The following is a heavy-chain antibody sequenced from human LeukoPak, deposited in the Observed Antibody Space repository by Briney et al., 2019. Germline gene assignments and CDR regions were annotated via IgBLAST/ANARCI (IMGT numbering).Heavy chain of an antibody. CDR1: GGSISSYY. V-gene: IGHV4-59*01. Sequence: SETLSLTCTVSGGSISSYYWSWIRQPPGKGLEWIGYIYYSGSTNYNPSLKSRVAMSVDTSKHQFSLKLSSVTAADTAVYYCARWGHSSGWYRWFDPWGQGTLVTVSS. CDR3: ARWGHSSGWYRWFDP. D-gene: IGHD6-19*01. J-gene: IGHJ5*02. CDR2: IYYSGST.